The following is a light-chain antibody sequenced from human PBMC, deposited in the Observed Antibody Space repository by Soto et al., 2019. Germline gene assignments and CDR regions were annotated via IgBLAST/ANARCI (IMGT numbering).Light chain of an antibody. Sequence: DIVMTQSPDSLAVSLGERATINCKSSQSVLYSSNNKNYLAWYQQKPGQPPKLLIYWASTRESGVPDRFSGSGDGTDFALPIRSLQAEDVAVYYCQQYYSIPQTFGQGTKLQI. CDR1: QSVLYSSNNKNY. J-gene: IGKJ1*01. V-gene: IGKV4-1*01. CDR3: QQYYSIPQT. CDR2: WAS.